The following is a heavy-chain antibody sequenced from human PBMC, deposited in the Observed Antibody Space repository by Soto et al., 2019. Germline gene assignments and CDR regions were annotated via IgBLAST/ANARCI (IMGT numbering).Heavy chain of an antibody. CDR1: GGSINSSIW. CDR2: IFHSGTT. J-gene: IGHJ3*02. D-gene: IGHD3-10*01. V-gene: IGHV4-4*02. Sequence: SETLSLTCAVSGGSINSSIWWTWVRQPPGKGLEWIGEIFHSGTTNYNPSLKSRLTMSLDKSKNQFSLKLSSVTAADTAIYYCAREGIIDRKQQSRSQMAAFDIWGQGTLVTVSS. CDR3: AREGIIDRKQQSRSQMAAFDI.